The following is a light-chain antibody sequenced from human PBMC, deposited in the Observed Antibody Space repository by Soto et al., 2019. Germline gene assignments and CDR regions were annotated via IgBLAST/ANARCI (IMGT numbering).Light chain of an antibody. V-gene: IGKV1-39*01. J-gene: IGKJ1*01. CDR1: QYISSY. Sequence: DVQLTQSPSSLSATVGDRVAITCRASQYISSYLNWYSQKPGKAPKLLIYAASSLQSGVPSRFSGSESGTEFTLIISGLQPEDYATYYCQQNYSTQTFGQGTKVDIK. CDR2: AAS. CDR3: QQNYSTQT.